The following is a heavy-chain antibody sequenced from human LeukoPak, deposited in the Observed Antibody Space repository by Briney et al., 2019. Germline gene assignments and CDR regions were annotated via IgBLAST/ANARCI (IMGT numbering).Heavy chain of an antibody. CDR3: ARRVPYSSSWDPGMRRWFDP. D-gene: IGHD6-13*01. CDR2: IYYSGST. J-gene: IGHJ5*02. Sequence: SETLSLTCTVSGGSISSSSYYWGWIRQPPGKGLEWIGCIYYSGSTYYNPSLKSRVTISVDTSKNQFSLKLSSVTAADTAVYYCARRVPYSSSWDPGMRRWFDPWGQGTLVTVSS. V-gene: IGHV4-39*01. CDR1: GGSISSSSYY.